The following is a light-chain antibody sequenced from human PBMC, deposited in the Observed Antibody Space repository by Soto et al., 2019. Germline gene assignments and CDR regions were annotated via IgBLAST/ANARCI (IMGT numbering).Light chain of an antibody. J-gene: IGKJ1*01. CDR2: GAS. Sequence: IQMTQYPSSLSASVVDRVTITCRASQGISNELGWYQQRPGKAPKVLIYGASNLQSGVPSRFSGSASGTDFTLTISSLQPEDFATYYCLQDYTYPWTFGQGTKVDIK. CDR1: QGISNE. CDR3: LQDYTYPWT. V-gene: IGKV1-6*01.